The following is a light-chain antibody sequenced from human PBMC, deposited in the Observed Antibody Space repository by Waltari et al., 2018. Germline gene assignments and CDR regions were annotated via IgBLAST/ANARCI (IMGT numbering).Light chain of an antibody. CDR3: QRYDDYPPT. V-gene: IGKV1-5*03. CDR2: KAS. CDR1: QSISHW. J-gene: IGKJ4*01. Sequence: IQMTQSPSTLSPSVGDSVPITCRASQSISHWLAWYQQKPGKAPKLLISKASSLEKEVPSRFSGSGSGTEFTLTITNLQPDDFATFYCQRYDDYPPTFGGGTKVEIK.